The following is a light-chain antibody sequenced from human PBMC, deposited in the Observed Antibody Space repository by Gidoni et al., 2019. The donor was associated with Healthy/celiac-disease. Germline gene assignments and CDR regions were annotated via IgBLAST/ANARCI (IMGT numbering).Light chain of an antibody. V-gene: IGLV1-47*01. Sequence: QSVLTQPPSASGTPGQRVTISCYGSSSTIGSNCVYWYQQLPGTAPKLLIYRNNQRPSGVPDRFSGAKSGTSASLAISGLRSEDEADYYCAAWDDSLSGWVFGGGTKLTVL. CDR3: AAWDDSLSGWV. CDR2: RNN. J-gene: IGLJ3*02. CDR1: SSTIGSNC.